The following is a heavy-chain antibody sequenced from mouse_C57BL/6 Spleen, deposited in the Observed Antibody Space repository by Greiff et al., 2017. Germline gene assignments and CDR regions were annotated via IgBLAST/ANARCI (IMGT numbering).Heavy chain of an antibody. CDR1: GYTFTSYW. J-gene: IGHJ4*01. CDR2: IHPNSGST. CDR3: ASYGSSRRAMDY. V-gene: IGHV1-64*01. Sequence: QVQLKQPGAELVKPGASVKLSCKASGYTFTSYWMHWVKQRPGQGLEWIGMIHPNSGSTNYNEKFKSKATLTVDKSSCTAYMQLSSLTSEDSAVYDCASYGSSRRAMDYWGQGTSVTVSS. D-gene: IGHD1-1*01.